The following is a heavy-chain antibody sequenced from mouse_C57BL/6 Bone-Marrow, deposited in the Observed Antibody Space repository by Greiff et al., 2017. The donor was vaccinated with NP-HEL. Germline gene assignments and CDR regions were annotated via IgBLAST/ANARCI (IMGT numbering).Heavy chain of an antibody. CDR2: ISSGGSYT. Sequence: DVMLVESGGDLVKPGGSLKLSCAASGFTFSSYGMSWVRQTPDKRLEWVATISSGGSYTYYLDSVKGRFTISRDNAKNTLYLQMSSLKSEDTAMYYCARHILGFAYWGQGTLVTVSA. CDR1: GFTFSSYG. V-gene: IGHV5-6*02. CDR3: ARHILGFAY. D-gene: IGHD4-1*01. J-gene: IGHJ3*01.